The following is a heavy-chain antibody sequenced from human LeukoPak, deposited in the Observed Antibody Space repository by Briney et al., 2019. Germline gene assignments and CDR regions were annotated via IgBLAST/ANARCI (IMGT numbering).Heavy chain of an antibody. Sequence: ASVKVSCKVSGYSLSELSIHWVRQAPGKGLEWMGGFDPEDDEAIYAQSLQGRVTMTEDTSTYTAYMELSGLTSDDAAVYYCATDVTGTAPYDFWGQGTLVTVS. V-gene: IGHV1-24*01. CDR1: GYSLSELS. CDR3: ATDVTGTAPYDF. CDR2: FDPEDDEA. D-gene: IGHD1-1*01. J-gene: IGHJ4*02.